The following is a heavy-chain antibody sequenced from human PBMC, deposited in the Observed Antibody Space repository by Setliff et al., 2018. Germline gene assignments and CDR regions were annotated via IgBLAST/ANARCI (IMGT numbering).Heavy chain of an antibody. J-gene: IGHJ4*02. CDR1: GGSISDAS. V-gene: IGHV4-59*01. CDR3: ARGGTYRYFDY. Sequence: PSETLSLTCTVSGGSISDASIMAWIRQPPGKGLEFIGSVFYNGAAKYDPSLKSRVTMSVDTSKTQFSLKLNSMTTADTAVYYCARGGTYRYFDYWGQGALVTVSS. CDR2: VFYNGAA.